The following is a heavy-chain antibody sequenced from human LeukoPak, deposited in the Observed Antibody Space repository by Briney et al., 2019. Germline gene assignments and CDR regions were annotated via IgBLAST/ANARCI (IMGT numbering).Heavy chain of an antibody. D-gene: IGHD6-13*01. CDR3: ARSIAAAGTQDY. CDR1: GYTFTGYY. CDR2: INPNSGGT. J-gene: IGHJ4*02. V-gene: IGHV1-2*02. Sequence: ASVKVSCKASGYTFTGYYMHWVRPAPGQGLEWMGWINPNSGGTNYAQKFQGRVTMTRDTSISTAYMELSRLRSDDTAVYYCARSIAAAGTQDYWGQGTLVTDSS.